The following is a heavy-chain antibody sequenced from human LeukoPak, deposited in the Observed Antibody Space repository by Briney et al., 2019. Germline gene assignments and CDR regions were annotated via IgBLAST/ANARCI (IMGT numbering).Heavy chain of an antibody. D-gene: IGHD2-2*01. CDR1: GFTFSSYS. V-gene: IGHV3-21*01. CDR2: ISRSSNFI. CDR3: ARPPLVYCSSTSCLGDYFDY. Sequence: GGSLRLSCAASGFTFSSYSMNWVRQAPGKGLEWVSAISRSSNFIYYADSVKGRFTTSRDNAKNSLYLHMDSLRAEDTAVYYCARPPLVYCSSTSCLGDYFDYWGQGTLVTVSS. J-gene: IGHJ4*02.